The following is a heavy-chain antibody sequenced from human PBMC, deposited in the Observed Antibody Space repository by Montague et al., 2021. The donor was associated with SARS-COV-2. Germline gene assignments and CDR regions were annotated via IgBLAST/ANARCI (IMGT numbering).Heavy chain of an antibody. D-gene: IGHD6-13*01. CDR1: GFTFSSYA. Sequence: SLRLSCAASGFTFSSYAMHWVRQAPGKGLEWVAVISYDGSNKYYXDSVKGRFTISRDNSKNTLYLQMNSLRAEDTAVYYCARPRGGYSSYFDYWGQGTLVTVAP. J-gene: IGHJ4*02. V-gene: IGHV3-30*04. CDR2: ISYDGSNK. CDR3: ARPRGGYSSYFDY.